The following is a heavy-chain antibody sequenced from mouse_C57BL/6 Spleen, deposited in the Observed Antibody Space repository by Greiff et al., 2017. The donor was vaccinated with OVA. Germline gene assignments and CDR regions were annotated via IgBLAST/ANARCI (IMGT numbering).Heavy chain of an antibody. CDR3: ARWLLWYFDV. J-gene: IGHJ1*03. V-gene: IGHV1-55*01. D-gene: IGHD2-3*01. CDR2: IYPGSGST. Sequence: VQLQQPGAELVKPGASVKTSCKASGYTFTSYWITWVKQRPGQGLEWIGDIYPGSGSTNYNEKFKSKATLTVDTSSSTAYMQLSSLTSEDSAVYYCARWLLWYFDVWGTGTTVTVSS. CDR1: GYTFTSYW.